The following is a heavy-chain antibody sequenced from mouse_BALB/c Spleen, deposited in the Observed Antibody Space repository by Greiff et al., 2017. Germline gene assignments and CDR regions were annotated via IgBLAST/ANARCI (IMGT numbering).Heavy chain of an antibody. V-gene: IGHV14-3*02. CDR2: IDPANGNT. J-gene: IGHJ4*01. CDR3: ARDYRYDEGYAMDY. D-gene: IGHD2-14*01. Sequence: EVQLQQSGAELVRSGASVKLSCTASGFNIKDTYMHWVKQRPEQGLEWIGRIDPANGNTKYDPKFQGKATITADTSSNTAYLQLSSLTSEDTAVYYCARDYRYDEGYAMDYWGQGTSDTVSS. CDR1: GFNIKDTY.